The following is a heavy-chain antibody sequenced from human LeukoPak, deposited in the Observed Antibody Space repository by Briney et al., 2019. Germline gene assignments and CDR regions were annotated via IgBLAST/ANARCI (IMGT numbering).Heavy chain of an antibody. CDR1: GYSISSGYY. CDR2: IYHSGST. Sequence: SSETLSLTCTVSGYSISSGYYWGWIRQPPGEGLEWIGSIYHSGSTYYNPSFKSRVTMSVDTSKSQFSLKLRSVTAADTAVYYCAAALGRIVRGVIIGNWFDPWGQGTLVTVSS. J-gene: IGHJ5*02. CDR3: AAALGRIVRGVIIGNWFDP. V-gene: IGHV4-38-2*02. D-gene: IGHD3-10*02.